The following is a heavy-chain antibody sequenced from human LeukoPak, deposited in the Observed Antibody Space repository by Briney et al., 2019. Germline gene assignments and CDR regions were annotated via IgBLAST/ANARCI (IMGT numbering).Heavy chain of an antibody. CDR3: ARAANTYHFDY. CDR1: GGSISSYF. Sequence: SETLSLTCSVSGGSISSYFWSWIRQPPGKGLEWIGYIYYSGSTNYNPSLKSRVTISVDTSKNQFSLKLSSVTAADTAVYYCARAANTYHFDYWDQGTLVTVSS. V-gene: IGHV4-59*01. J-gene: IGHJ4*02. D-gene: IGHD4/OR15-4a*01. CDR2: IYYSGST.